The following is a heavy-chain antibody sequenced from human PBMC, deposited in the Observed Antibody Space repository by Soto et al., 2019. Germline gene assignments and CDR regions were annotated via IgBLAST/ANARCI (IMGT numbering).Heavy chain of an antibody. Sequence: QVQLVQSGAEVKKPGSSVKVSCKASGGTFRSYAISWVRQAPAQGLEWMGGIIPISGTTNSAQNFQGRVTMTADGSSSTVYMELSSLTSEDTAVYYCAGKDYGDSPRYYYYYYGMDVWGQGTTVTVSS. CDR3: AGKDYGDSPRYYYYYYGMDV. CDR2: IIPISGTT. D-gene: IGHD4-17*01. CDR1: GGTFRSYA. V-gene: IGHV1-69*01. J-gene: IGHJ6*02.